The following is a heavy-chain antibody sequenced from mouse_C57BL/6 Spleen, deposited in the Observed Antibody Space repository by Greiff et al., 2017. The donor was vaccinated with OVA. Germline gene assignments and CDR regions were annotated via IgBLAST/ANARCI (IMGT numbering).Heavy chain of an antibody. J-gene: IGHJ1*03. CDR2: INPNNGGT. Sequence: VQLKQSGPELVKPGASVKIPCKASGYTFTDYNMDWVKQSHGKSLEWIGDINPNNGGTIYNQKFKGKATLTVDKSSSTAYMELRSLTSEDTAVYYCARYDGYYLRYCDVWGTGTTVTVSS. V-gene: IGHV1-18*01. CDR1: GYTFTDYN. CDR3: ARYDGYYLRYCDV. D-gene: IGHD2-3*01.